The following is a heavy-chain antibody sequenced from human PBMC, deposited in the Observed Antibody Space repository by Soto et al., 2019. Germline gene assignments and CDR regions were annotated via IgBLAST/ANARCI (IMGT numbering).Heavy chain of an antibody. J-gene: IGHJ4*02. D-gene: IGHD6-19*01. CDR1: GFTFSSYA. Sequence: EVQLLESGGGLVQPGGSLRLSCAASGFTFSSYAMNWVRQAPGKGLEWVSVISGSGDSTYYADSVKGRFTISRDNSKNTRYLQMNSLRAEDTAVYYCASRSSGWDFDYWGQGTLVTVSS. CDR2: ISGSGDST. V-gene: IGHV3-23*01. CDR3: ASRSSGWDFDY.